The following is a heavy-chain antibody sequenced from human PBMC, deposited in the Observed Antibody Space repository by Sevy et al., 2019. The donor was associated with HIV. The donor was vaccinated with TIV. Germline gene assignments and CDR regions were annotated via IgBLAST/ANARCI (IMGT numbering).Heavy chain of an antibody. CDR2: ISSSSSYI. CDR3: ARDVGDYVGWFDP. J-gene: IGHJ5*02. D-gene: IGHD4-17*01. CDR1: GFTFSSYS. V-gene: IGHV3-21*01. Sequence: GGSLRLSCAASGFTFSSYSMNWVRQASGKGLEWVSSISSSSSYIYYADSVKGRFTISRDNAKNSLYLQMNSLRAEDTAVYYCARDVGDYVGWFDPWGQGTLVTVSS.